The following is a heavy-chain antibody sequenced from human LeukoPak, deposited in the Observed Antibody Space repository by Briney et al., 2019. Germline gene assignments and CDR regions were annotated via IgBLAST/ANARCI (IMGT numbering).Heavy chain of an antibody. D-gene: IGHD3-10*01. Sequence: SVKVSCKASGGTFSSYAISWVRQAPGQGLEWMRGIIPIFGTANYAQKFQGRVTITADKSTSTAYMELSSLRSEDTAVYYCASTSGPGSYLVDYWGQGTLVTVSS. J-gene: IGHJ4*02. CDR2: IIPIFGTA. V-gene: IGHV1-69*06. CDR1: GGTFSSYA. CDR3: ASTSGPGSYLVDY.